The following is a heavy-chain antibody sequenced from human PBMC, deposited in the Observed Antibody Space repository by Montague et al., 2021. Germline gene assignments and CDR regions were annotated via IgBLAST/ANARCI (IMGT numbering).Heavy chain of an antibody. CDR2: IVGDGHYK. V-gene: IGHV3-74*01. J-gene: IGHJ4*01. CDR3: VRDGDGFNFDY. CDR1: GFTFSHFW. Sequence: FLRLSCAASGFTFSHFWMHLVRQAPGKGLVWVSRIVGDGHYKNYADSVQGRFTISRDNAENPLYLQMDGLRVGDTAVYYCVRDGDGFNFDYWGHGTLVTVSS. D-gene: IGHD5-24*01.